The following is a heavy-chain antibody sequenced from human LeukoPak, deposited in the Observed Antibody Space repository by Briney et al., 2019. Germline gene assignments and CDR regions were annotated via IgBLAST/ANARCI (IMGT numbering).Heavy chain of an antibody. Sequence: EASVKVSCKASGGTFSSYAISWVRQAPGQGLAWMGGIIPMFETATYAQEFQGRVTITADESTSTAYMELSSLRSEDTAVYYCTSSDYWGQGTLVTVSS. J-gene: IGHJ4*02. CDR3: TSSDY. V-gene: IGHV1-69*01. CDR2: IIPMFETA. CDR1: GGTFSSYA.